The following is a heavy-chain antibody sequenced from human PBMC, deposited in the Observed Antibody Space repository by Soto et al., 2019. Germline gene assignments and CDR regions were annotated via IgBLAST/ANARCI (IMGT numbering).Heavy chain of an antibody. CDR2: IIPIFGTA. V-gene: IGHV1-69*01. CDR1: GGTFSSYA. CDR3: ARSYDYDSSGYPLSAPYYYYGMDV. D-gene: IGHD3-22*01. J-gene: IGHJ6*02. Sequence: QVQLVQSGAEVKKPGSSVKVSCKASGGTFSSYAISWVRQAPGQGLEWMGGIIPIFGTATYAQKFQGRVTITTDESTSTDYMELRSLRSEDTAVYYCARSYDYDSSGYPLSAPYYYYGMDVWGQGTTFTVSS.